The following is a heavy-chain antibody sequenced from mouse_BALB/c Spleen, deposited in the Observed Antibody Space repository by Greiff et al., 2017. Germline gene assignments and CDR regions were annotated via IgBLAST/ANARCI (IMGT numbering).Heavy chain of an antibody. J-gene: IGHJ1*01. CDR2: ISTYYGDA. CDR3: ARPYYDYDWYFDV. D-gene: IGHD2-4*01. CDR1: GYTFTDYA. Sequence: VQRVESGAELVRPGVSVKISCKGSGYTFTDYAMHWVKQSHAKSLEWIGVISTYYGDASYNQKFKGKATMTVDKSSSTAYMELARLTSEDSAIYYCARPYYDYDWYFDVWGAGTTVTVSS. V-gene: IGHV1S137*01.